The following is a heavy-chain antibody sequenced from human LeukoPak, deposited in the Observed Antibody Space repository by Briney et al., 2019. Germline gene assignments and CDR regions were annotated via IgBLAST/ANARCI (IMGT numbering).Heavy chain of an antibody. Sequence: SETLSLTCTLSGGSLSRYYSSWIPQPPGRGLEWIGYIYTSGSTNYNPSLKSRVTISVDTSKNQFSLKLSSVTAADTAVYYCARLLLWAPLGWFDPWGQGTWSPSPQ. CDR1: GGSLSRYY. CDR2: IYTSGST. V-gene: IGHV4-4*09. CDR3: ARLLLWAPLGWFDP. D-gene: IGHD2-2*01. J-gene: IGHJ5*02.